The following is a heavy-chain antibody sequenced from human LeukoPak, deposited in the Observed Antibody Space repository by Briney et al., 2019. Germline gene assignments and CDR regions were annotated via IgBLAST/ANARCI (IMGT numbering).Heavy chain of an antibody. CDR1: GYTFTNYP. D-gene: IGHD6-19*01. CDR2: INTKTGNP. Sequence: ASVTVSCTASGYTFTNYPMIWVRQAPGQGLEWMGWINTKTGNPTYAQGRTGRFVFSLDTSVSTAFLQITSLQAEDTAIYHCARGGYSRGQGSPFDFWGQGTLVTVSS. CDR3: ARGGYSRGQGSPFDF. J-gene: IGHJ4*02. V-gene: IGHV7-4-1*02.